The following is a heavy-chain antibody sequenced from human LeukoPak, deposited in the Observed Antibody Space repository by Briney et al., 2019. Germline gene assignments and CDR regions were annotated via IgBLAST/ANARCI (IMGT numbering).Heavy chain of an antibody. CDR3: ARVSIGWYSFDY. V-gene: IGHV3-74*01. Sequence: PGGSLRLSCAASGFTFSTYWMHWVRQAPGKGLVWVSRINPDGTTTSYADSVKGRFTISRDNAKDTVYLQMNSLRAEDTVVYYCARVSIGWYSFDYWGQGTLVTVSS. CDR2: INPDGTTT. J-gene: IGHJ4*02. CDR1: GFTFSTYW. D-gene: IGHD6-19*01.